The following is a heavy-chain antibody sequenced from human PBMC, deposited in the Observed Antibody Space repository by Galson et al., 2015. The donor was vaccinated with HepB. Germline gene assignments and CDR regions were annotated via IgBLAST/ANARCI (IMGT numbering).Heavy chain of an antibody. CDR3: ARGVITGYFDY. Sequence: TLSLTCTVSGGSISGGGYSWNWIRQSPGTGLEWIGDIFHTGGTFYNPSLPGRVTMSVERSNNQFSLNLRSVTAADTAVYSCARGVITGYFDYWGRGAQVTVSS. CDR2: IFHTGGT. V-gene: IGHV4-30-2*06. CDR1: GGSISGGGYS. D-gene: IGHD2-21*01. J-gene: IGHJ4*02.